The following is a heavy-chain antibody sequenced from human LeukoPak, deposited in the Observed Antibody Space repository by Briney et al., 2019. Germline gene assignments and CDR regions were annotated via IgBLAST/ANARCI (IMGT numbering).Heavy chain of an antibody. Sequence: ASVKVSCKASGHTFTGYYMHWVRQAPGQGLEWMGWINPNSGGTNYAQKFQGRVTMTRDTSISTAYMDLSRLRSDDTAVYYCATTPREYSSTWYYFDYWGQGILVTVSS. CDR3: ATTPREYSSTWYYFDY. CDR2: INPNSGGT. J-gene: IGHJ4*02. V-gene: IGHV1-2*02. CDR1: GHTFTGYY. D-gene: IGHD6-13*01.